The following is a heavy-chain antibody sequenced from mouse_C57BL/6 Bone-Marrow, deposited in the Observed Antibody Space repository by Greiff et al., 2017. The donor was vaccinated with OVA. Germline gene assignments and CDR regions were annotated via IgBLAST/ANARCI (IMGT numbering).Heavy chain of an antibody. CDR1: GYTFTSYW. CDR3: ARSGGNRGGIYAMDY. D-gene: IGHD2-1*01. V-gene: IGHV1-55*01. J-gene: IGHJ4*01. CDR2: IYPGSGST. Sequence: QVQLQQSGAELVKPGASVKMSCKASGYTFTSYWITWVKQRPGQGLEWIGDIYPGSGSTNYNEKFKSKATLTVDTSSSTAYMQLSSLTSEESAVYYCARSGGNRGGIYAMDYWGQGTSVTVSS.